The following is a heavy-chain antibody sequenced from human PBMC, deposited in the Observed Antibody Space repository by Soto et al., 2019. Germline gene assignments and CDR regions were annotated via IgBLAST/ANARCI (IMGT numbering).Heavy chain of an antibody. V-gene: IGHV3-21*01. CDR3: ASRGYSMSHFDY. CDR2: ISISGSYI. D-gene: IGHD5-18*01. CDR1: GFTFSSYN. Sequence: PGGSLRLSCAASGFTFSSYNMNWVRQAPGKGLEWVSSISISGSYIYYADSVKGRFTISRDNAKNSLYLQMNSLRAEDTAVYYCASRGYSMSHFDYWGQGTLVTVSS. J-gene: IGHJ4*02.